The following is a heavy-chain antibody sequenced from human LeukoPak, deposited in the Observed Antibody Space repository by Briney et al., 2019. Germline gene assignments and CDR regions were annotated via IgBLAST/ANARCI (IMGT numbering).Heavy chain of an antibody. D-gene: IGHD1-26*01. J-gene: IGHJ4*02. Sequence: SETLSLTCTVSGASMSSYYGTWIRQPAGKGLEWIGRIYPSDSTNYNPSLKSRVTMSVDTSKKQFSLKLTSVTAADTAVYYGASTNGSPDPYDYWGQGTLVTVSS. CDR3: ASTNGSPDPYDY. V-gene: IGHV4-4*07. CDR1: GASMSSYY. CDR2: IYPSDST.